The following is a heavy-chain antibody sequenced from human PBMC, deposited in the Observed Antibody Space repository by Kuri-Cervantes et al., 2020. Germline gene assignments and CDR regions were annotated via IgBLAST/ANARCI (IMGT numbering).Heavy chain of an antibody. Sequence: LRLSCAVYGGSFSGYYWSWIRQPPGKGLEWIGEINHSGSTNYNPSLKSRVTISVDTSKNQFSLKLSSVTAADTAVYYCAGYSSGWRYYYGMDVWGQGTTVTVSS. CDR3: AGYSSGWRYYYGMDV. D-gene: IGHD6-19*01. V-gene: IGHV4-34*09. J-gene: IGHJ6*02. CDR1: GGSFSGYY. CDR2: INHSGST.